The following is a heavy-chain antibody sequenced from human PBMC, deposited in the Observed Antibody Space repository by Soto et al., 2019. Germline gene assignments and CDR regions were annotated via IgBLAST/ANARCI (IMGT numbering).Heavy chain of an antibody. CDR2: INAGNGNT. CDR3: ARSSSYYFIDDY. J-gene: IGHJ4*02. D-gene: IGHD3-22*01. V-gene: IGHV1-3*01. CDR1: GYTFTSYA. Sequence: GASVKVSCKASGYTFTSYAMHWVRQAPGQRLEWMGWINAGNGNTKYSQEFQGRVTITRDTSASTAYMELNSLRSEDTAVYYCARSSSYYFIDDYWGQGPLVTVS.